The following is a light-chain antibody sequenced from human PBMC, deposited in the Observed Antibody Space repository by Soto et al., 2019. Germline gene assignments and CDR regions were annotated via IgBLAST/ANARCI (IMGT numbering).Light chain of an antibody. J-gene: IGLJ2*01. CDR2: DES. Sequence: SYELTQPPSVSVAPGQTARITCGGNNIGIKSVHWYQQKPGQAPVLVVYDESDRPSGIPERFSGSNSGNTATLTISMVDAGDEADYYCQVWDSYSGPVVFGGGTKVTVL. CDR3: QVWDSYSGPVV. V-gene: IGLV3-21*02. CDR1: NIGIKS.